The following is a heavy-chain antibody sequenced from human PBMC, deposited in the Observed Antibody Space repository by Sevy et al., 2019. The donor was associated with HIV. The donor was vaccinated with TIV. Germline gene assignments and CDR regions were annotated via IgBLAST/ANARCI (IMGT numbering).Heavy chain of an antibody. J-gene: IGHJ3*02. Sequence: GGSLRLSCAASGFTFSSYAMHWVRQAPGKGLEWVAVISYDGSNKYYADSVKRRFTISRDNSKNTLYLQMNSLRAEDTAVYYCARDKASYCGGDCYSNAFDIWGQGTMVTVSS. D-gene: IGHD2-21*02. CDR1: GFTFSSYA. CDR2: ISYDGSNK. V-gene: IGHV3-30-3*01. CDR3: ARDKASYCGGDCYSNAFDI.